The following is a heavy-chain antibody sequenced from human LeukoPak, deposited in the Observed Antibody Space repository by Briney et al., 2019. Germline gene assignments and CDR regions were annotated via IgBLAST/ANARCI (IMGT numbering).Heavy chain of an antibody. CDR3: ARDPYDYVWGRFDY. D-gene: IGHD3-16*01. V-gene: IGHV3-9*01. J-gene: IGHJ4*02. CDR1: GFTFDDYA. CDR2: ISWNSGSI. Sequence: PGGSLRLSCAASGFTFDDYAMHWVRQAPGKGLEWVSGISWNSGSIGYADSVKGRFTISRDNAKNSLYLQMNSLRAEDTAVYYCARDPYDYVWGRFDYWGQGTLVTVSS.